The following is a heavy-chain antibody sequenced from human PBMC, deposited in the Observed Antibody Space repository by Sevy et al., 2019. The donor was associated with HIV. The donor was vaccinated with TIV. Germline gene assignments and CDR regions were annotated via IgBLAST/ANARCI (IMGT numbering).Heavy chain of an antibody. D-gene: IGHD3-10*01. J-gene: IGHJ4*02. CDR2: ISDDGSRT. CDR1: GFDFSDYD. V-gene: IGHV3-30*18. CDR3: VKGRPWFAVYYFDY. Sequence: GGSLRLSCVGSGFDFSDYDMHWVRQAPGQGLEWVALISDDGSRTQYNDSVQGRFTISRDNPRATMYLQMNSLRREDTAIYYCVKGRPWFAVYYFDYWGQGSLVTVSS.